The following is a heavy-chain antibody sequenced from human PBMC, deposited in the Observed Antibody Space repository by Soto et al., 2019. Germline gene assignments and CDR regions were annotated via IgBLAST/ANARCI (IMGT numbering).Heavy chain of an antibody. J-gene: IGHJ4*02. CDR2: IYYSGST. CDR1: GGSISSYY. V-gene: IGHV4-59*01. CDR3: ARGWDVKYFDY. D-gene: IGHD1-26*01. Sequence: SETLSLTCTVSGGSISSYYWSWIRQPPGKGLEWIGYIYYSGSTNYNPSLKSRVTISVDTSKNQFSLKLSSVTAADTAVYYCARGWDVKYFDYWGQGTQVTVSS.